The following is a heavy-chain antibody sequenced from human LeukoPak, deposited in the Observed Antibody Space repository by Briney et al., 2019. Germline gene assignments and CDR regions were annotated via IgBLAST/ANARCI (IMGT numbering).Heavy chain of an antibody. CDR3: ARLAGSGEGGTPIYFEY. Sequence: GESLKISCKASGYSFTSYWIGWVRQMPGKGLEWMVIIYPGDSDTRYSPSFQGQVTISADKSISTAYLQWSSLEASDTAMYYCARLAGSGEGGTPIYFEYGGRGTRVTASS. D-gene: IGHD2-15*01. V-gene: IGHV5-51*01. CDR2: IYPGDSDT. J-gene: IGHJ4*02. CDR1: GYSFTSYW.